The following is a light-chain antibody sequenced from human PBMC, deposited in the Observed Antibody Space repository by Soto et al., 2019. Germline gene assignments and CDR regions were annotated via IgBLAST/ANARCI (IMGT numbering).Light chain of an antibody. Sequence: EIVLTQSPGTLSLSPGERATLACRASQSVSSSYLAWYQQKPVQAPRLLIYGASSRATGIPDRFSGRGSGTDFTLTISILEPEDFAVYYCQQYGSSPGTFGQGTKVEIK. CDR3: QQYGSSPGT. V-gene: IGKV3-20*01. CDR1: QSVSSSY. CDR2: GAS. J-gene: IGKJ1*01.